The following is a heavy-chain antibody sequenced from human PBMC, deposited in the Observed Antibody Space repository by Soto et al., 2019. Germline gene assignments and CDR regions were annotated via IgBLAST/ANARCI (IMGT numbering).Heavy chain of an antibody. CDR1: GFTFDDYA. CDR3: AKGGSSWLIFDP. CDR2: ISWNSGSI. J-gene: IGHJ5*02. V-gene: IGHV3-9*01. Sequence: GGSLRLSCAASGFTFDDYAMHWVRQAPGKGLEWVSGISWNSGSIGYADSVKGRFTISRDNAKNSLYLQMNSLRAEDTALYYCAKGGSSWLIFDPWGQGTLVTVSS. D-gene: IGHD6-13*01.